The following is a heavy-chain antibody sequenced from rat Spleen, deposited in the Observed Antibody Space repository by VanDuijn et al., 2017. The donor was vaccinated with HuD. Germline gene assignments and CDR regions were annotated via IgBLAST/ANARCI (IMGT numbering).Heavy chain of an antibody. D-gene: IGHD1-6*01. CDR3: ARRYYGYTYFDY. V-gene: IGHV5-31*01. Sequence: EVQLVESGGGLVQPGRSLKLSCVASGFTFNNYWMTWIRQAPGKGLEWVASITNTGGSTYNPDSVKGRFTISRDNAKSALSLQMDSLRSEETATYYCARRYYGYTYFDYWGQGVMVTVSS. CDR2: ITNTGGST. J-gene: IGHJ2*01. CDR1: GFTFNNYW.